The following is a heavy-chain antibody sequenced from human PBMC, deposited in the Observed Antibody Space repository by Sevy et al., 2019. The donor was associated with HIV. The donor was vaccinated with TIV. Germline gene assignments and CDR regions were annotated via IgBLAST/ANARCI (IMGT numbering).Heavy chain of an antibody. J-gene: IGHJ3*02. CDR2: IIPIFGTA. CDR1: RGTFSSYA. CDR3: ARGDHYYDSSGYYYDAFDI. V-gene: IGHV1-69*13. D-gene: IGHD3-22*01. Sequence: ASVKVSCKASRGTFSSYAISWVRQAPGQGLEWMGGIIPIFGTANYAQKFQGRVTITADESTSTAYMELSSLRSEDTAVYYCARGDHYYDSSGYYYDAFDIWGQGTMVTVSS.